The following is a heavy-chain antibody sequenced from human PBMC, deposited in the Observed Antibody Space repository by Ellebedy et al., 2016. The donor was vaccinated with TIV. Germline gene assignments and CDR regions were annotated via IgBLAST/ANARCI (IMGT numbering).Heavy chain of an antibody. CDR2: ISSSSSTI. CDR1: GFTFSSYS. J-gene: IGHJ4*02. CDR3: AKQRQLQPLSPFDY. Sequence: GGSLRLXXAASGFTFSSYSMSWVRQAPGKGLEWVSYISSSSSTIYYADSVKGRFTISRDNSKNTLYLQMNSLRAEDTAVYYCAKQRQLQPLSPFDYWGQGTLVTVSS. V-gene: IGHV3-48*01. D-gene: IGHD2-2*01.